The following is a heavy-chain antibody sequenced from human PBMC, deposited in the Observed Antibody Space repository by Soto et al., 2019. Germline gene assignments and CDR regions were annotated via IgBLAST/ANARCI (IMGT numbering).Heavy chain of an antibody. Sequence: QVQLVQSGVEVKKAGASVKVSCKASGYTFSSYGISWARQAPGQGLEWMGWISDYNGNTHYAQKFQGRLIMTTDTSHRTAYMELRGLRTDDTATYFCAREGYYSGSGTYSPPRYSGMDVWGQGSTVTAS. V-gene: IGHV1-18*01. CDR1: GYTFSSYG. CDR3: AREGYYSGSGTYSPPRYSGMDV. CDR2: ISDYNGNT. D-gene: IGHD3-10*01. J-gene: IGHJ6*02.